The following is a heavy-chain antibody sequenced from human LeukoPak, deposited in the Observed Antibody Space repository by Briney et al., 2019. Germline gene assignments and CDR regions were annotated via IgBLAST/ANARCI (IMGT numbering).Heavy chain of an antibody. V-gene: IGHV4-34*01. D-gene: IGHD5-18*01. Sequence: SETLSLTCAVYGGSFSGYYWSWIRQPPGKGLEWIGEINHSGSTNYNPSLKSRVTISVDTSKNQFSLKLSSATAADTAVYYCARGVIQLWLYYYYYGMDVWGQGTTVTVSS. CDR2: INHSGST. J-gene: IGHJ6*02. CDR1: GGSFSGYY. CDR3: ARGVIQLWLYYYYYGMDV.